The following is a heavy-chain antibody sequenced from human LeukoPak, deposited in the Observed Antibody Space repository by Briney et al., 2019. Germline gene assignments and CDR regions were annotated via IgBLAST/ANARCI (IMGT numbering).Heavy chain of an antibody. CDR3: AKDCPVSSGYMGLDY. D-gene: IGHD3-22*01. V-gene: IGHV3-23*01. J-gene: IGHJ4*02. Sequence: GGSLRLSCAASGFTFSSYAMSWVRQAPGKGLEWVSAISGSGGSTYYADSVKGRFTISRDNSKNTLYLQMNSLRAEATAVYYFAKDCPVSSGYMGLDYWGQGTLVSVSS. CDR1: GFTFSSYA. CDR2: ISGSGGST.